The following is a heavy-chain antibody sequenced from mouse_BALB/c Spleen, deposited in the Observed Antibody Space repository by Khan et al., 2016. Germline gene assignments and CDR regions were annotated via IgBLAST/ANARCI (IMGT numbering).Heavy chain of an antibody. CDR1: GYTITNDG. V-gene: IGHV9-3*02. Sequence: QVQLQQSGPELKKPGETVTISCKASGYTITNDGMNWVKQAPGKGLKWMAWRNTKTGEPLYAEEFKGRCAFSSETSARTAYLQINNLNDEDAATYFCAGEPKFFNYWGQGTTLTVSS. CDR3: AGEPKFFNY. J-gene: IGHJ2*01. CDR2: RNTKTGEP.